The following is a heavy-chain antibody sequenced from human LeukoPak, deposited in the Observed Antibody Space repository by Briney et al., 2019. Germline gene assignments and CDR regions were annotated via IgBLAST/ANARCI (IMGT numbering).Heavy chain of an antibody. V-gene: IGHV3-7*05. CDR1: GVTCSSCW. CDR3: AGGTGMDV. J-gene: IGHJ6*02. Sequence: GGSLIVSCAATGVTCSSCWMNWVRQAAGKGLEWVASIKQDGSEKYYVDFVKGRFSISRDNAKNSLYLQMNSLGADDTAVYYCAGGTGMDVWGQGTPVTVSS. D-gene: IGHD1-1*01. CDR2: IKQDGSEK.